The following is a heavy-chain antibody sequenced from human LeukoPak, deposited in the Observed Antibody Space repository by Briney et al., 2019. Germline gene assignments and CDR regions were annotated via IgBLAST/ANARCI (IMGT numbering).Heavy chain of an antibody. V-gene: IGHV3-23*01. CDR3: AKDAEVQPYYFDY. CDR2: ISGSGGST. Sequence: PGGSLRLSCAASGFTVSSNYMSWVRQAPGKGLEWVSAISGSGGSTYYADSVKGRFTISRDNSKNTLYLQMNSLRAEDTAVYYCAKDAEVQPYYFDYWGQGTLVTVSS. J-gene: IGHJ4*02. CDR1: GFTVSSNY. D-gene: IGHD1-1*01.